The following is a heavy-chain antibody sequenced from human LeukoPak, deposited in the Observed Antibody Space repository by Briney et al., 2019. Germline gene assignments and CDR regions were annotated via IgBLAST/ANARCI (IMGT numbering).Heavy chain of an antibody. V-gene: IGHV1-2*02. CDR1: GYTFTGYY. Sequence: GAAVKVSCKASGYTFTGYYMHWVRQAPGQGLEWMGWINPNSGGTNYAQKFQGRVTMTRDTSISTAYMELSRLRSDDTAVYYCARDSGSYTAAGYWGQGTLVTVSS. CDR2: INPNSGGT. J-gene: IGHJ4*02. CDR3: ARDSGSYTAAGY. D-gene: IGHD1-26*01.